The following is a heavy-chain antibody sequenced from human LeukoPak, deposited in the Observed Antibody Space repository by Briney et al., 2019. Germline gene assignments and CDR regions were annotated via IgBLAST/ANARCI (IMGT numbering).Heavy chain of an antibody. CDR3: ARDTSSDPHKVNWASNRLDP. V-gene: IGHV3-30*03. CDR2: LSFDGSQM. J-gene: IGHJ5*02. D-gene: IGHD1-1*01. CDR1: GFAFSSSA. Sequence: GGSLRLSCAASGFAFSSSAMHWVRQSPGKGLEWLAILSFDGSQMYYADSVKGRFTLSRDNAKNTLYLQIHSLRFDDTAIYYCARDTSSDPHKVNWASNRLDPWGQGTLVTVSS.